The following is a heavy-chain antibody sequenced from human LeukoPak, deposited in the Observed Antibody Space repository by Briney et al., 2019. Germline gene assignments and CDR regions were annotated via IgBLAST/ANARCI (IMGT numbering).Heavy chain of an antibody. D-gene: IGHD3-10*01. CDR3: ARDRGPRGGSGSYYTFLFDY. CDR2: ISSSSSYI. J-gene: IGHJ4*02. Sequence: GGSLRLSCAASGFTFSSYSMNWVRQAPGEGLEWVSSISSSSSYIYYAASVKGRFTISRDNAKNSLYLQMNSLRAEDTAVYYCARDRGPRGGSGSYYTFLFDYWGQGTLVTVSS. CDR1: GFTFSSYS. V-gene: IGHV3-21*01.